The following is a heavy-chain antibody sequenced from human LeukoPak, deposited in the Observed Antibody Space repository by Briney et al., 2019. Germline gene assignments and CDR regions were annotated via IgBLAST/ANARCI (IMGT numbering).Heavy chain of an antibody. Sequence: SETLSLTCAVYGGSFSGHFWSWIRQPPGKGLEWIVEINDNEITNSNPSLKSRVTVSVDTSKSQFSLNLSSVTAADTAVYYCARGGVGDRLAYWGQGTLVTVSS. J-gene: IGHJ4*02. CDR1: GGSFSGHF. V-gene: IGHV4-34*01. CDR3: ARGGVGDRLAY. D-gene: IGHD2-8*01. CDR2: INDNEIT.